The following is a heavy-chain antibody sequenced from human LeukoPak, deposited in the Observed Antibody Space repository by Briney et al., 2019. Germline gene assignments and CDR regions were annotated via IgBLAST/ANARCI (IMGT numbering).Heavy chain of an antibody. V-gene: IGHV3-23*01. Sequence: GGSLRLSCAASGFTFRSYAMSWVRQAPGKGLEWVSVISGSDGSTYYADSVKGRFTISRDNSENTLNLQMNSLRAEDTAIYYCAKARAGDITAAFNYWGQGTLVTVSS. J-gene: IGHJ4*02. D-gene: IGHD6-13*01. CDR3: AKARAGDITAAFNY. CDR1: GFTFRSYA. CDR2: ISGSDGST.